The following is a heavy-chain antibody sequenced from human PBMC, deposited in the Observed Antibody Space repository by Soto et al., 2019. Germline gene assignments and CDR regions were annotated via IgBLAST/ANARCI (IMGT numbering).Heavy chain of an antibody. CDR1: GFTFSSYG. V-gene: IGHV3-33*01. Sequence: QVQLVESGGGVVQPGRSLRLSCAASGFTFSSYGMHWVRQAPGKGLEWVAVIWYDGSNKYYADSVKGRFTISRDNSKNXXXXXXXXXXXXXXXXXXXXXXXXXXXXXYGMDVWGQGTTVTVSS. CDR2: IWYDGSNK. CDR3: XXXXXXXXXXYGMDV. J-gene: IGHJ6*02.